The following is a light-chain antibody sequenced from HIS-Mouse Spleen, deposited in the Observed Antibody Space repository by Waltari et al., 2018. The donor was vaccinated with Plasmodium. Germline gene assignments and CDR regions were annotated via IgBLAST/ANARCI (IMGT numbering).Light chain of an antibody. CDR3: YSTDSSGNHRV. V-gene: IGLV3-10*01. CDR1: AFPKKY. Sequence: SYELTQPPSVSVSPGQTARITRSGDAFPKKYAYWSQQKSGQAPVLVIYEDSKRPSGIPERFSGSSSGTMATLTISGAQVEDEADYYCYSTDSSGNHRVFGGGTKLTVL. CDR2: EDS. J-gene: IGLJ3*02.